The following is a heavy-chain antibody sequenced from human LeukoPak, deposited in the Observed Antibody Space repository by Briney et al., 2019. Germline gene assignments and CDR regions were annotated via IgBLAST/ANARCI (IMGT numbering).Heavy chain of an antibody. V-gene: IGHV1-24*01. CDR1: GYTLTELS. Sequence: ASVTVSCTVSGYTLTELSMHWVRQAPGKGLEWMGGFDPEDGETIYAQKFQGRVTMTEDTSTDTAYMELSSLRSEDTAVYYCATISSSGWYFDYWGQGTLVTVSS. CDR3: ATISSSGWYFDY. J-gene: IGHJ4*02. D-gene: IGHD6-19*01. CDR2: FDPEDGET.